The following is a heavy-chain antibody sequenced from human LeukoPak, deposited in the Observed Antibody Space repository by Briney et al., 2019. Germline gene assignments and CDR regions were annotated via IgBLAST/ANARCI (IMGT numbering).Heavy chain of an antibody. D-gene: IGHD2-2*01. Sequence: ASVKVSCKASGYTFTSYGISWVRQAPGQGLEWMGWISAYNGNTNYAQKLLGRVTMTTDTSTSTAYMELRSLRSDDTAVYYCARDRRGCSSTSCYEAYFDYWGQGTLVTVSS. CDR1: GYTFTSYG. J-gene: IGHJ4*02. CDR2: ISAYNGNT. V-gene: IGHV1-18*01. CDR3: ARDRRGCSSTSCYEAYFDY.